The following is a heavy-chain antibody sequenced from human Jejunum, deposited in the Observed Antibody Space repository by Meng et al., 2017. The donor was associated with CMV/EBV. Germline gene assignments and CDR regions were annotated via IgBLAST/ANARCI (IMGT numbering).Heavy chain of an antibody. CDR3: ARVEVGITSGDY. D-gene: IGHD1-26*01. CDR1: GYTLPTYG. CDR2: ISAYNGNT. Sequence: QAQLVQSGGAGKEPGASLKVTCNASGYTLPTYGTTWVRQAPGQELEWMGWISAYNGNTNYAQTLQGRVTMTTDTSTSTAYMELRSLRADDTAVYYCARVEVGITSGDYWGQGTLVTVSS. J-gene: IGHJ4*02. V-gene: IGHV1-18*01.